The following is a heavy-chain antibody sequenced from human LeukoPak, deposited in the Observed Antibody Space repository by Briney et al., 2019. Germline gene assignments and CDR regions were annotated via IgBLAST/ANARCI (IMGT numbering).Heavy chain of an antibody. V-gene: IGHV1-2*02. CDR1: GYTFTGYY. Sequence: ASVKVSCKASGYTFTGYYMHWVRQAPGQGLEWVGWINPNSGGTNYAQKFQGRVTMTRDTSISTAYMELSRLRSDDTAVYYCARLPQYGYCSSTSCYGWGQGTLVTVSS. CDR2: INPNSGGT. J-gene: IGHJ4*02. D-gene: IGHD2-2*01. CDR3: ARLPQYGYCSSTSCYG.